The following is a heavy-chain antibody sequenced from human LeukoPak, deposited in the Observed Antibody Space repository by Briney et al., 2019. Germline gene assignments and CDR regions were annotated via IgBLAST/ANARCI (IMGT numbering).Heavy chain of an antibody. CDR3: ARDQGAAAGN. V-gene: IGHV3-53*01. J-gene: IGHJ4*02. Sequence: QSGGSLRLSCAASGFTFSMYWMSWVRQAPGKGLEWVSVIYSDGNTICADSVKGRFTISRDNSKNMLYLQMNNLRAEDTAVYYCARDQGAAAGNWGQGTLVAVSS. CDR1: GFTFSMYW. D-gene: IGHD6-13*01. CDR2: IYSDGNT.